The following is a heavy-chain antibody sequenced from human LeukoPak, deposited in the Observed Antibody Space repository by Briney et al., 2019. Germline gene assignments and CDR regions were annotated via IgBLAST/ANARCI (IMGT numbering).Heavy chain of an antibody. J-gene: IGHJ4*02. CDR2: INHSGST. V-gene: IGHV4-34*01. Sequence: NASETLSLTCAVYGVSFSGYYWSWIRQPPGKGLEWIGEINHSGSTNYNPSLKSRVTISVDTSKNQFSLKLSSVTAADTAVYYCARGPYGGNRYWGQGTLVTVSS. CDR1: GVSFSGYY. D-gene: IGHD4-23*01. CDR3: ARGPYGGNRY.